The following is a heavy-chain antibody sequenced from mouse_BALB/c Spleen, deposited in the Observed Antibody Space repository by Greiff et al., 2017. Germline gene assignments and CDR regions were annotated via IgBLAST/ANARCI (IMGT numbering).Heavy chain of an antibody. CDR3: TRGYGNYVD. CDR1: GYTFTSYW. V-gene: IGHV1S22*01. D-gene: IGHD2-1*01. J-gene: IGHJ3*01. CDR2: IYPGSGST. Sequence: LQQPGSELVRPGASVKLSCKASGYTFTSYWMHWVKQRPGQGLEWIGNIYPGSGSTNYDEKFKSKATLTVDTSSSTAYMQLSSLTSEDSAVYYCTRGYGNYVDWGQGTLVTVSA.